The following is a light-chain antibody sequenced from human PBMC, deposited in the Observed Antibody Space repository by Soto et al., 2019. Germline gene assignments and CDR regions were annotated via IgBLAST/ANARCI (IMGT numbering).Light chain of an antibody. CDR2: EVY. J-gene: IGLJ1*01. V-gene: IGLV2-14*01. Sequence: QSVLTQPASVSGTPGQSITISCTGTSSDVGGYKYVSWYQQHPGKAPNLIIYEVYNRPSGVSDLFSGSTAGNTASLTITGLQAEDAADYYCFSYTGSGTLVFGTSTKLTVL. CDR1: SSDVGGYKY. CDR3: FSYTGSGTLV.